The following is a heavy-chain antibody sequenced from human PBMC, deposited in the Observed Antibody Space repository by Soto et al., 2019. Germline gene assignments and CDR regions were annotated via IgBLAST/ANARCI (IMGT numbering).Heavy chain of an antibody. V-gene: IGHV3-15*01. J-gene: IGHJ3*01. CDR3: TTGSSSWSAFDV. D-gene: IGHD6-13*01. CDR2: IKSKTDGGTT. CDR1: GFTFSNAW. Sequence: PGGSLRLSCAASGFTFSNAWMSWVRQAPGKGLEWVGRIKSKTDGGTTDYAAPVKGRFTISRDDSKNTLYLQMNSLKTEDTAVYYCTTGSSSWSAFDVWGQGTMVTVSS.